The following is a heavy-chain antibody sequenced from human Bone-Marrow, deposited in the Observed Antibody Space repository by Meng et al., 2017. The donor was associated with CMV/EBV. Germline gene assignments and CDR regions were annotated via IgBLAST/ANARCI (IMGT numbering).Heavy chain of an antibody. V-gene: IGHV1-46*01. J-gene: IGHJ4*02. Sequence: ASVKVSCKASGGTFSSYAISWVRQAPGQGLEWMGIINPSGGSTSYAQKFQGRVTMTRDTSTSTVYMELSSLRSEDTAVYYCARAVGVVVAATQRWLGYWGQGTLVTVSS. CDR3: ARAVGVVVAATQRWLGY. CDR1: GGTFSSYA. CDR2: INPSGGST. D-gene: IGHD2-15*01.